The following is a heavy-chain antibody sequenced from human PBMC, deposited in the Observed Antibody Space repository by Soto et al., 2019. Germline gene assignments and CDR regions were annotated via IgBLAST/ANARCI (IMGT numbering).Heavy chain of an antibody. V-gene: IGHV3-23*01. CDR1: GFTFSSSA. CDR3: AKDRHYPRDYFHY. J-gene: IGHJ4*02. CDR2: VSANGQGI. D-gene: IGHD3-10*01. Sequence: GGSLRLSCAASGFTFSSSAIRWVRHAPGKGLEWVSAVSANGQGIYYADSVRGRFTISRDNSKNTVFLHMDSLSAEDTAVYYCAKDRHYPRDYFHYWGQGTLVTVSS.